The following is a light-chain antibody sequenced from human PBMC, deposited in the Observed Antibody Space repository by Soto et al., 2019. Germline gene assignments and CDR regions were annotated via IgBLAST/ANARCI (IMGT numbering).Light chain of an antibody. CDR2: GAS. Sequence: EIVLTQSPGTLSFSPGERATLSCRASQSVSSNYLAWYQQKPGQAPRLLIFGASNRATGIPARFSGSCSGTDFTLTITGLEPEDFAVYFCLRYSSSQWTFGQGTKVDIK. V-gene: IGKV3-20*01. CDR3: LRYSSSQWT. J-gene: IGKJ1*01. CDR1: QSVSSNY.